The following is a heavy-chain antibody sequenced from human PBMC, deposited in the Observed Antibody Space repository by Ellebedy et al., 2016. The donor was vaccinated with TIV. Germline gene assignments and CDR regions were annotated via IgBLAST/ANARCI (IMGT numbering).Heavy chain of an antibody. J-gene: IGHJ6*02. CDR1: GFTFSSYA. D-gene: IGHD3-10*01. CDR2: ISGSGGST. CDR3: AKDRGLYGMDV. V-gene: IGHV3-23*01. Sequence: GESLKISXAASGFTFSSYAMSWVRQAPGKGLAWVSAISGSGGSTYYADSVKGRFTISRDNSKNTLYLQMNSLRAEDTAVYYCAKDRGLYGMDVWGQGTTVTVSS.